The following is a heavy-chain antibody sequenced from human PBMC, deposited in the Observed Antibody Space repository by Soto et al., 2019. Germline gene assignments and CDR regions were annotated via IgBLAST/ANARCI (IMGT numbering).Heavy chain of an antibody. V-gene: IGHV1-69*01. CDR1: GGIFTRYD. D-gene: IGHD3-10*02. Sequence: QVQLVQSGAEVKTPGSSVKVSCKASGGIFTRYDIRWVRQAPGQGLEWMGAIIPIFGTANYAQKFQGRVTITADATTSTAYMALSSLRSEPTAMYYCAINEGRDVSTFDYWGQGTLVTVSS. CDR2: IIPIFGTA. CDR3: AINEGRDVSTFDY. J-gene: IGHJ4*02.